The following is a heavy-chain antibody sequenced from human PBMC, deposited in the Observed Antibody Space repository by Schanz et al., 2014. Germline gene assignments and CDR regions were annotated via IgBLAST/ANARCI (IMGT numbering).Heavy chain of an antibody. D-gene: IGHD3-10*01. CDR1: GFTFSSYA. CDR3: ARDSRAAVSGSFLVYYYYGMDV. J-gene: IGHJ6*02. CDR2: ISSNGGST. V-gene: IGHV3-64*01. Sequence: EVQLVESGGGFVQPGGSLRLSCAASGFTFSSYAMHWVRQAPGKGLEYVSAISSNGGSTYYANSVKGRFTISRDNSKNTLYLQMGSLRAEDMAVYYCARDSRAAVSGSFLVYYYYGMDVWGQGTTVTVSS.